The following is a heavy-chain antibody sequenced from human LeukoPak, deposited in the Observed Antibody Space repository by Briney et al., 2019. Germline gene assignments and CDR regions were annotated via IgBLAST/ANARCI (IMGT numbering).Heavy chain of an antibody. CDR2: IYHSGTT. CDR1: GYSISNGYC. Sequence: ASETLSLTCSVSGYSISNGYCWGWIRQPPGKGLEWIGSIYHSGTTYYNPSLKSRVTISVDTSRNQFSLKLSSVTAADTAVYYCARVSYYYDSSGVGTFDIWGQGTMVTVSS. J-gene: IGHJ3*02. CDR3: ARVSYYYDSSGVGTFDI. V-gene: IGHV4-38-2*02. D-gene: IGHD3-22*01.